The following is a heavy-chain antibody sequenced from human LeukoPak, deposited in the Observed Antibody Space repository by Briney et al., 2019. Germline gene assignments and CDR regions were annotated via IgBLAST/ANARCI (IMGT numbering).Heavy chain of an antibody. Sequence: GGSLRLSCAASGFTFSDYAMTWVRQAPGKGLEWVSTISDSGGSTNYADSVKGRVTVSRDNSKSTLYLQMNSLRAEDTAVYYCAKSSYYDSSGYYREYYFDYWGQGTLVTVSS. D-gene: IGHD3-22*01. V-gene: IGHV3-23*01. J-gene: IGHJ4*02. CDR3: AKSSYYDSSGYYREYYFDY. CDR1: GFTFSDYA. CDR2: ISDSGGST.